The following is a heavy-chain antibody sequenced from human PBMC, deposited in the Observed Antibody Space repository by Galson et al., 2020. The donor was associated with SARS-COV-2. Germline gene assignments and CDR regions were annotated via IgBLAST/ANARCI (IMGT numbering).Heavy chain of an antibody. Sequence: SGPTLVKPTQTLTLTCTFSGFSLSTSGMCVSWIRQPPGKALEWLARIDWDDDKYYSTSLKTRLNISKDTSKNQVVLTMTNMDPVDTATYYCARIQVAAAGTPFDYWGQGTLVTVSS. J-gene: IGHJ4*02. CDR1: GFSLSTSGMC. CDR2: IDWDDDK. CDR3: ARIQVAAAGTPFDY. V-gene: IGHV2-70*11. D-gene: IGHD6-13*01.